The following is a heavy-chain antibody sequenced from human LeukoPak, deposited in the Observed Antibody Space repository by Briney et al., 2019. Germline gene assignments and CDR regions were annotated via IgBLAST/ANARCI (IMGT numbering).Heavy chain of an antibody. CDR2: IIPIFGTA. CDR3: AGWELLKRYFDL. J-gene: IGHJ2*01. Sequence: SVKVSCKASGGTFSSYAISWVRQAPGQGLEWMGGIIPIFGTADYAQKFQGRVTITADESTSTAYMELSSLRSEDTAVYYCAGWELLKRYFDLWGRGTLVTVSS. V-gene: IGHV1-69*13. CDR1: GGTFSSYA. D-gene: IGHD1-26*01.